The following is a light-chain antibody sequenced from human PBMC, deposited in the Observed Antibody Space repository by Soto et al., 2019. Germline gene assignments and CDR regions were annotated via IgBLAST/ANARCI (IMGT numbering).Light chain of an antibody. CDR1: QSISTY. CDR2: RAS. J-gene: IGKJ1*01. Sequence: DIQMTQSPSSLSASVGDRVTISCRASQSISTYLNWYQQKPGTAPKLLIYRASSVKSGVPPRFSGSGSGRDFTLTICSLRPEDIATYFCQHSYSSPPWTFGQGTKVEVK. CDR3: QHSYSSPPWT. V-gene: IGKV1-39*01.